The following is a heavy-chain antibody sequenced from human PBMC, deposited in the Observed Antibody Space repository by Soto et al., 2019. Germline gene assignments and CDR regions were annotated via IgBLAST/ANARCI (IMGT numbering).Heavy chain of an antibody. V-gene: IGHV3-7*04. CDR3: ARGDTAMVIDY. J-gene: IGHJ4*02. CDR2: INEDGSEK. D-gene: IGHD5-18*01. CDR1: GFTFSNYW. Sequence: GGSLRLSCAASGFTFSNYWMNWVRQAPGKGLEWVANINEDGSEKYYVDSAKGRFTISRDNAKNSLYLQMSSLRAEDTALYYCARGDTAMVIDYWGQGTQVTVSS.